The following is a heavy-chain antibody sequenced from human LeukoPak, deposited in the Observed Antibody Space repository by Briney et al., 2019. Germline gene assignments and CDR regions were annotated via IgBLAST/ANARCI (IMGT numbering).Heavy chain of an antibody. CDR2: INAVNGNT. V-gene: IGHV1-3*01. J-gene: IGHJ4*02. CDR1: GYTFTSYA. Sequence: ASVKVSCKASGYTFTSYAMHWVRQAPGQRLEWMGWINAVNGNTKYSQKFQGRVTITRDTSASTAYMELSSLRSEDTAVYYCASQGDCSGGSCWWGQGTLVTVSS. CDR3: ASQGDCSGGSCW. D-gene: IGHD2-15*01.